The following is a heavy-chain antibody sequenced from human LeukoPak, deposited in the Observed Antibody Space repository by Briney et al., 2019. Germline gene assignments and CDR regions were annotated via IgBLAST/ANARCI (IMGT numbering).Heavy chain of an antibody. CDR2: ISSSGSTI. CDR3: ARDDILTGYPYYYYYYMDV. Sequence: GGSLRLSCAASGFTFSDYYMSWNRQAPGKGLEWVSYISSSGSTIYYADSVKGRFTISRDNAKDSLYLLMNSLRAEDTAVYYCARDDILTGYPYYYYYYMDVWGKGTTVTVSS. J-gene: IGHJ6*03. D-gene: IGHD3-9*01. CDR1: GFTFSDYY. V-gene: IGHV3-11*04.